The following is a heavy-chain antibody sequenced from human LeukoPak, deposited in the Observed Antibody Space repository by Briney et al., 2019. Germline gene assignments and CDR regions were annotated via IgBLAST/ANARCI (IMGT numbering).Heavy chain of an antibody. Sequence: GGSLRLSCAASGFTFSNYAMMWVRQAPGKGLDWVSGISGSGDSTYYADSVKGRFTISRDNSKTTLYLQMNSLRAEDTAVYFCARRSGVAVAGAFDYWGQGTLVTVSS. D-gene: IGHD6-19*01. CDR2: ISGSGDST. V-gene: IGHV3-23*01. J-gene: IGHJ4*02. CDR3: ARRSGVAVAGAFDY. CDR1: GFTFSNYA.